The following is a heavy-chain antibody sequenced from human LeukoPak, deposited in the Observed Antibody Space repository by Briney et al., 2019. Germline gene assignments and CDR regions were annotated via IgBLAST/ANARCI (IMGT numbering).Heavy chain of an antibody. V-gene: IGHV3-21*01. D-gene: IGHD3-16*01. J-gene: IGHJ1*01. CDR2: ISGRSSHI. CDR1: GVSFSDYD. CDR3: GRAFPPLRTSSAGDL. Sequence: PGGSLRLSCSASGVSFSDYDTNWVRQAPGEGLEWVSAISGRSSHIYYGESVKGRFTISRDNAKNSLYLQMDSLGVEDTAVYYCGRAFPPLRTSSAGDLWGQGTLVIVSS.